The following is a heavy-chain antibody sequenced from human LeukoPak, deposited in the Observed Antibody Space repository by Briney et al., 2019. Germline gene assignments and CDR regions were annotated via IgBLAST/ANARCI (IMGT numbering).Heavy chain of an antibody. CDR2: IHYSGST. CDR1: GGSISSYY. J-gene: IGHJ4*02. CDR3: AREGYCSGGSCYQSWFDY. D-gene: IGHD2-15*01. V-gene: IGHV4-59*01. Sequence: PSETLSLTCTVSGGSISSYYWSWIRQPPGKGLEWIGYIHYSGSTNYNPSLKSRVTISVDTSKNQFSLKLSSVTAADTAVYYCAREGYCSGGSCYQSWFDYWGQGTLVTVSS.